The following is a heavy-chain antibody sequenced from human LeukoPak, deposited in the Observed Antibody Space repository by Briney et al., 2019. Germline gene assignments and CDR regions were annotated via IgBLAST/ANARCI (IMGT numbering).Heavy chain of an antibody. V-gene: IGHV3-33*01. D-gene: IGHD3-10*01. J-gene: IGHJ4*02. CDR1: GFTFSSYG. CDR3: ARGDYYGSRGDY. CDR2: IWYDGSNK. Sequence: GRSLRLSCAASGFTFSSYGMHWVRQAPGKGLEWVAVIWYDGSNKYYADSVKGRFTISRDNSKNTLYLQMNSLRAEDTAVYYCARGDYYGSRGDYWGQGTLVTVSS.